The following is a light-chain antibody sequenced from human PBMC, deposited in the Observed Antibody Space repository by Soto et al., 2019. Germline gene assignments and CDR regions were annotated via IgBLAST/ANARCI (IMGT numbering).Light chain of an antibody. CDR1: QDISNR. V-gene: IGKV1-27*01. J-gene: IGKJ1*01. Sequence: DIQMTQSPSSLSASVGDRVTITCRAGQDISNRSAWYQQKPGKVPELLIYDASTLQSGVPPRFSGGGSGTDFTLTISSLQPEDFATYYCQEYDSPPRTFGQGTKVESK. CDR2: DAS. CDR3: QEYDSPPRT.